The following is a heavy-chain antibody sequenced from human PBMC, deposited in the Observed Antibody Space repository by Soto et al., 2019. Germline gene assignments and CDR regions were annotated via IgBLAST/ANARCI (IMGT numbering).Heavy chain of an antibody. D-gene: IGHD3-16*02. V-gene: IGHV4-4*02. CDR3: AREKIVPYYYYYMDV. Sequence: SDTLSLTCAVSSGSISSSNWWSWVRQPPGKGLEWIGEIYHSGSTNYNPSLKSRVTISVDKSKNQFSLKLSSVTAADTAVYYCAREKIVPYYYYYMDVWGKGTTVTVSS. CDR2: IYHSGST. CDR1: SGSISSSNW. J-gene: IGHJ6*03.